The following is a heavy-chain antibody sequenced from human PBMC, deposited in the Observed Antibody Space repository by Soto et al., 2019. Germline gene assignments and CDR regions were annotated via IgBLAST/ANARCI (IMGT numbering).Heavy chain of an antibody. CDR2: ISGSGVIT. D-gene: IGHD6-19*01. CDR1: GFTFRSYA. J-gene: IGHJ4*02. CDR3: AKDPGIAVAGTGY. Sequence: EVQLLESGGGLVQPGGSLRLSCAASGFTFRSYAMSWVRQATGQWLEWVSAISGSGVITYYADSVKGRFTISRDNSQNTLYLQLNSLRAEDTAVYYCAKDPGIAVAGTGYWGKGTLVTVSS. V-gene: IGHV3-23*01.